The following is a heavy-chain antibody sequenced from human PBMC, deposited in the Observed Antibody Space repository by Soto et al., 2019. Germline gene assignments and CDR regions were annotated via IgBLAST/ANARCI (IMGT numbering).Heavy chain of an antibody. CDR1: GGSFSGYY. CDR3: ARVRRSSSWYGSFAFDI. J-gene: IGHJ3*02. CDR2: INHSGST. Sequence: SETLSLTCAVYGGSFSGYYWSWIRQPPGKGLEWIGEINHSGSTNYNPSLKSRVTISVDTSKNQFSLKLSSVTAADTAVYYCARVRRSSSWYGSFAFDIWGQGTMVTVSS. D-gene: IGHD6-13*01. V-gene: IGHV4-34*01.